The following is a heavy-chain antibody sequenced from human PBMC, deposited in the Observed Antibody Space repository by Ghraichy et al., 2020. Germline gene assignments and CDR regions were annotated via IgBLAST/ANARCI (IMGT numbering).Heavy chain of an antibody. J-gene: IGHJ4*02. CDR1: GCTFTGYY. V-gene: IGHV1-2*06. CDR3: ARDITPQYSTNWYGDRHLFHY. D-gene: IGHD6-13*01. CDR2: INPNLGGT. Sequence: ASVKVSCKASGCTFTGYYIHWVRQAPGQGLEWMGHINPNLGGTNYAQKFQGRVTVTRDTSISTAYMELSGLKSDDTAVYYCARDITPQYSTNWYGDRHLFHYWGQGTLVTVSS.